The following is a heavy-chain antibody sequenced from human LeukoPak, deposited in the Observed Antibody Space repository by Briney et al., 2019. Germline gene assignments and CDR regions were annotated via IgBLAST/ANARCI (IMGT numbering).Heavy chain of an antibody. Sequence: GGSLRLSCAASGFTFSTYAMSWVRHTPGKGLEWVSGISSGGNTQYTDSVKGRFTISRDNSKNTLHLQMDSLRAEDTAIYYCTKDRRQWVVPYFDSWGQGTVVTVSS. V-gene: IGHV3-23*01. J-gene: IGHJ4*02. CDR1: GFTFSTYA. D-gene: IGHD6-19*01. CDR2: ISSGGNT. CDR3: TKDRRQWVVPYFDS.